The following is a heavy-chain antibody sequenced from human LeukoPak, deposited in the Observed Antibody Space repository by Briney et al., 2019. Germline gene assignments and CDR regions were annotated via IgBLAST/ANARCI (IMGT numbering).Heavy chain of an antibody. J-gene: IGHJ4*02. CDR1: GFTFSSYG. CDR2: IYGDNST. CDR3: ARDMLH. V-gene: IGHV3-66*01. D-gene: IGHD2-8*01. Sequence: GGSLRLSCAASGFTFSSYGMHWVRQAPGKGLEWVSVIYGDNSTYYADSVKGTFTISRDNSKNTLYLQMNSLRVEDTAVYYCARDMLHWGQGTLVSVSS.